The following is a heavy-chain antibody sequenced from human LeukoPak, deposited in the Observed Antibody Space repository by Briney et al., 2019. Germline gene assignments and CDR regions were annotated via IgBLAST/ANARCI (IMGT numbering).Heavy chain of an antibody. Sequence: PSETLSLTCAVYGGSFSGYYWSWIRQPPGKGLEWIGEINHSGSTNYNPSLKSRVTISVDTSKNQFSLKLSSVTAADTAVYSCARGGRGYCSGGSCYSPPNWFDPWGQGTLVTVSS. J-gene: IGHJ5*02. CDR1: GGSFSGYY. V-gene: IGHV4-34*01. CDR3: ARGGRGYCSGGSCYSPPNWFDP. CDR2: INHSGST. D-gene: IGHD2-15*01.